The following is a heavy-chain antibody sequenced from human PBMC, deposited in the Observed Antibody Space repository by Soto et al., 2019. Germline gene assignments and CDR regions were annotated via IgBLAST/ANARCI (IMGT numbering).Heavy chain of an antibody. J-gene: IGHJ6*02. CDR2: MSPKNGDT. V-gene: IGHV1-8*01. Sequence: GASVKVSCKASGYSFYIYDINWVRQATGQGPEWMGWMSPKNGDTGYAQKFQGRVTMTRDTSISTAYMELSSLISEDTAVYYCARGVDAGMDVWGQGTTVTVSS. CDR3: ARGVDAGMDV. D-gene: IGHD1-1*01. CDR1: GYSFYIYD.